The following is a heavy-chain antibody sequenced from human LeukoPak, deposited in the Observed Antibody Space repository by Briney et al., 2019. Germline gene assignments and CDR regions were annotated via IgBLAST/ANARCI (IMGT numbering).Heavy chain of an antibody. D-gene: IGHD2-2*01. CDR3: AKIGDIYCSRTSCSLDY. CDR2: ISSSSSYI. J-gene: IGHJ4*02. V-gene: IGHV3-21*01. Sequence: GGSLRLSCAASGFTFSSYSMNCVRQAPGKGLEWLSSISSSSSYIYYADSVKGRFTISRDNDKNSLYLQMNSLRAEETAVYYCAKIGDIYCSRTSCSLDYWGQGTLVSVSS. CDR1: GFTFSSYS.